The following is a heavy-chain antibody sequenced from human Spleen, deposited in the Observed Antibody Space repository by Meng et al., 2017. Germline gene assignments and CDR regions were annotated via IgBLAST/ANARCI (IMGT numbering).Heavy chain of an antibody. J-gene: IGHJ5*02. CDR3: VRSSGWVRTGFDP. D-gene: IGHD6-19*01. V-gene: IGHV4-39*01. Sequence: QPQLQDSGPGLVKPSEALSLTCSVSGGSISTSGYYWGWIRQPPGKGLEWIGSIGHSGITYYTPSLKSRVTVSIDMSKSQFSLKLTSVTAADTAVYYCVRSSGWVRTGFDPWGQGTLVTVSS. CDR2: IGHSGIT. CDR1: GGSISTSGYY.